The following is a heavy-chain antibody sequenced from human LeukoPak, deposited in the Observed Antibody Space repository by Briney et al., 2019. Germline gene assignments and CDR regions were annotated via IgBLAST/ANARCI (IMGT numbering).Heavy chain of an antibody. CDR1: GGSFSGYY. J-gene: IGHJ5*02. Sequence: KPSETLSLTCAVYGGSFSGYYWSWIRQSPGKGLEWIGEINHSGSTNYNPSLKSRVTISVDTSKNQFSLKLSSVTAADTAVYYCARHLYYYDSSGYYYLRDWFDPWGQGTLVTVSS. V-gene: IGHV4-34*01. CDR2: INHSGST. D-gene: IGHD3-22*01. CDR3: ARHLYYYDSSGYYYLRDWFDP.